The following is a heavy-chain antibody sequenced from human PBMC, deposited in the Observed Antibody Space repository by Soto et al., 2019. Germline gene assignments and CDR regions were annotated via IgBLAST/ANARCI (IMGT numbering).Heavy chain of an antibody. J-gene: IGHJ4*02. CDR2: IYYSGST. D-gene: IGHD3-10*01. CDR1: GGSISSYY. V-gene: IGHV4-59*01. Sequence: QVQLQESGPGLVKPSETLSLTCTVSGGSISSYYWSWIRQPPGKGLEWIGYIYYSGSTNYNPSLKSRVTISVDTSKNQFSLKLSSVTAADTAVYYCATSRGVIRHFDYWGQGTLVTVSS. CDR3: ATSRGVIRHFDY.